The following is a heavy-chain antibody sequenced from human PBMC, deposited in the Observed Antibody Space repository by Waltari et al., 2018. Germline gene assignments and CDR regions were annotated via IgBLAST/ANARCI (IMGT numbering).Heavy chain of an antibody. J-gene: IGHJ5*02. Sequence: QVXXVQSGAEXXKPGASVKXSCKASGYTFTGYYXHWVRQAPGQGLEWMGWINPNSGGTXXXQKFXGXXTXTRDTSIXTAYMEXXRXRSDDTAVXYCAREGIAXGTTYLWXXPWGQGTXXTXSS. CDR2: INPNSGGT. CDR3: AREGIAXGTTYLWXXP. V-gene: IGHV1-2*02. CDR1: GYTFTGYY. D-gene: IGHD6-13*01.